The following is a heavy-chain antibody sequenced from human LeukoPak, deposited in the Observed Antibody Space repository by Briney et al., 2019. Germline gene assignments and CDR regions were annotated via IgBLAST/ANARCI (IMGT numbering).Heavy chain of an antibody. D-gene: IGHD2-15*01. CDR2: ISSSTSDT. V-gene: IGHV3-11*06. CDR1: GFTFIDYY. Sequence: GGSLRLSCAASGFTFIDYYMSWIRQAPGNGLEWVSYISSSTSDTKYADSVKGRFTISRDNVKNSLYLQMNSLRAEDTAVYYCAGAPGGCSGGAYYTDSWGQGTLVTVSS. CDR3: AGAPGGCSGGAYYTDS. J-gene: IGHJ4*02.